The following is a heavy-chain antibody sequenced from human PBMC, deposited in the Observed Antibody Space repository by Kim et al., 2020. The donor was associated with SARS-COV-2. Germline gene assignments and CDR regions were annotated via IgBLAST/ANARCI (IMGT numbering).Heavy chain of an antibody. D-gene: IGHD3-22*01. V-gene: IGHV4-31*03. CDR2: IYYSGST. CDR1: GGSISSGGYY. J-gene: IGHJ4*02. Sequence: SETLSLTCTVSGGSISSGGYYWSWIRQHPGKGLEWIGYIYYSGSTYYNPSLKSRVTISVDTSKNQFSLKLSSETAADTAVYYCARYYYDSSGYYPNYFDYWGQGTLVTVSS. CDR3: ARYYYDSSGYYPNYFDY.